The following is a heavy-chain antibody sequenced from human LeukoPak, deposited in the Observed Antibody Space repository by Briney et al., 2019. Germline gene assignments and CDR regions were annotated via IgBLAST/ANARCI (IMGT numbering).Heavy chain of an antibody. D-gene: IGHD5-12*01. Sequence: PGGSLRLSCAASGFTFSSYAMHWVRQAPGKGLEWVAVISYDGSNKYYADSVKGRFTISRDNSKNTLYLQMNSLRAEDTAVYYCARDAGYVYPDYDYWGQGTLVTVSS. V-gene: IGHV3-30-3*01. CDR3: ARDAGYVYPDYDY. CDR2: ISYDGSNK. J-gene: IGHJ4*02. CDR1: GFTFSSYA.